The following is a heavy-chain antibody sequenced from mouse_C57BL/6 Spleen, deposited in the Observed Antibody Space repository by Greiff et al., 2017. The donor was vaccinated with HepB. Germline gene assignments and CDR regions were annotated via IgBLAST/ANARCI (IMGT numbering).Heavy chain of an antibody. D-gene: IGHD2-4*01. CDR2: IDPANGNT. CDR1: GFNIKNTY. V-gene: IGHV14-3*01. CDR3: ARSDYDYDEGAYYYAMDY. J-gene: IGHJ4*01. Sequence: EVQGVESVAELVRPGASVKLSCTASGFNIKNTYMHWVKQRPEQGLEWIGRIDPANGNTKYAPKFQGKATITADTSSNTAYLQLSSLTSEDTAIYYCARSDYDYDEGAYYYAMDYWGQGTSVTVSS.